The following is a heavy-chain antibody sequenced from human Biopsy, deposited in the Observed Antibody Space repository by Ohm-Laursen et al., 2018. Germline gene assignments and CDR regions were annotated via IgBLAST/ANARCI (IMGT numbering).Heavy chain of an antibody. J-gene: IGHJ2*01. Sequence: SQTLSLTCTVSGGSVSSGGFYWSWIRQHPGKGLEWIGYIYYSGTTYYNPSLKSLVTISVDTSKNQFSLKLNSVTAADTAVYYCARRPYGATRYWYFDLWGRGPLVTVSS. D-gene: IGHD4/OR15-4a*01. CDR1: GGSVSSGGFY. CDR3: ARRPYGATRYWYFDL. V-gene: IGHV4-31*01. CDR2: IYYSGTT.